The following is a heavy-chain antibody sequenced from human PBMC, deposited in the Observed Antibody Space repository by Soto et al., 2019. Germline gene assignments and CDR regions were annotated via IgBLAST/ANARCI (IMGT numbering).Heavy chain of an antibody. V-gene: IGHV1-18*01. CDR2: ISAYNGNT. CDR3: AIVSSSSLYYYYGMDV. CDR1: GYTFTSYG. J-gene: IGHJ6*02. Sequence: QVQLVQSGAEVKKPGASVKVSCKASGYTFTSYGISWVRQAPGQGLEWMGWISAYNGNTNYAQKLQGRVTMTTDTATSTAYRVLRSLRSDDTAVYYCAIVSSSSLYYYYGMDVWGQGTTVTVSS. D-gene: IGHD6-6*01.